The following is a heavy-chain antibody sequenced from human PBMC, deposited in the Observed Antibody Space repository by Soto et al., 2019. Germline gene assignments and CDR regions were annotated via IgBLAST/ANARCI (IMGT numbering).Heavy chain of an antibody. CDR1: GYNFTSYG. CDR2: ISAYNGNT. Sequence: ASVKLSDKASGYNFTSYGISWVRQAPGQGLEWMGWISAYNGNTNYAQKLQGRVTMTTDTSTSTAYMELRSLRSDDTVVYYCARVPNYYGSGSYSRPLDYWGQGTLVTVSS. D-gene: IGHD3-10*01. J-gene: IGHJ4*02. CDR3: ARVPNYYGSGSYSRPLDY. V-gene: IGHV1-18*01.